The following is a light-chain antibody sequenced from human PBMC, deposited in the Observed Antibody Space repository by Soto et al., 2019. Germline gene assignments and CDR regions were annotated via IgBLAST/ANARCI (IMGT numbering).Light chain of an antibody. J-gene: IGLJ2*01. CDR2: GNS. CDR1: SSNIGAGYD. CDR3: QSYDSSLSGAV. Sequence: QSVLTQPPSVSGAPGQRVTISCTGSSSNIGAGYDVHWYQQLPGTAPKPLIYGNSNRPSGFPDGFSGSKSGTSASLAITGLQVEDEADYYCQSYDSSLSGAVFGGGTQLTVL. V-gene: IGLV1-40*01.